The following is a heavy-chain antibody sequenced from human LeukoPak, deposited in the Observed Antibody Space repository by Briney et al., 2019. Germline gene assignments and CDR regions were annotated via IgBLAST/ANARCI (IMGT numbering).Heavy chain of an antibody. V-gene: IGHV3-30*02. CDR2: IPYDGSQE. J-gene: IGHJ4*02. D-gene: IGHD2-2*01. Sequence: PGGSLRLSCEASGFTFTIYGMHWVRQAPGKGLEWVAFIPYDGSQEYYADSVKGRFTISRGNSKNTLYLQMNSLRAEDTAVYYCAKDHRIGVVSGAIRNDYNLGKPGYWGQGTLVTVSS. CDR3: AKDHRIGVVSGAIRNDYNLGKPGY. CDR1: GFTFTIYG.